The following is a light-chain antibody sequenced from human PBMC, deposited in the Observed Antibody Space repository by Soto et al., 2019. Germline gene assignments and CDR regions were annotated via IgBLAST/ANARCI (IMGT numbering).Light chain of an antibody. CDR3: LQDYNYPRT. Sequence: AIQMTQSPSSLSASVGDRVTITCRASQDIRTDLGWYQQKPGKAPKVLIYAASNLQSGVPSRFSGSGSGTDFTLTISSLQPEDFATYYCLQDYNYPRTFGQGTKVDI. J-gene: IGKJ1*01. V-gene: IGKV1-6*02. CDR2: AAS. CDR1: QDIRTD.